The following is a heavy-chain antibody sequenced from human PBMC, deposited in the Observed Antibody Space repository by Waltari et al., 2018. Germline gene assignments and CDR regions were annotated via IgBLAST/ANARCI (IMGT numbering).Heavy chain of an antibody. CDR2: IYYSGST. Sequence: QLQLQESGPGLVKPSETLSLTCTVSGGSISSSSYYWGWIRQPPGKGLEWIGRIYYSGSTYYNPSLKSRVTIFVDTSKNQFALKRSSVTAAETAVYYCARQTWIQLWLYAFDIWGQGTMVTVSS. D-gene: IGHD5-18*01. CDR1: GGSISSSSYY. CDR3: ARQTWIQLWLYAFDI. V-gene: IGHV4-39*01. J-gene: IGHJ3*02.